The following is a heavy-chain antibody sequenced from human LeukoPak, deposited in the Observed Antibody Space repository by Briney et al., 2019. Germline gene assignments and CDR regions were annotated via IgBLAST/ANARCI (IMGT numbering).Heavy chain of an antibody. Sequence: SETLSLTCTASGGSISSYYWSWIRQPPGKGLERIGYIYYSGSTNYNPSLKSRVTISVDTSKNQFSLKLSSVTAADTAVYYCARDSSGTAAAARFDYWGQGTLVTVSS. V-gene: IGHV4-59*01. CDR3: ARDSSGTAAAARFDY. J-gene: IGHJ4*02. CDR2: IYYSGST. D-gene: IGHD6-13*01. CDR1: GGSISSYY.